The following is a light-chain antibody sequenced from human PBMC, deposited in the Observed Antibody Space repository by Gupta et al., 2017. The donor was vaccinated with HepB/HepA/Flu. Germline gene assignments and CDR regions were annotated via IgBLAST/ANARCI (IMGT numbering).Light chain of an antibody. V-gene: IGKV1-33*01. J-gene: IGKJ4*01. CDR1: QDIRNY. Sequence: DIQMTQSPSSLSASVGDRVTTTCQASQDIRNYLNWYQQQPGKAPKILIYEASKLETGVPARVSGSGSGTDFTGDIRRMQPEDIETYYCQHSKTFGGGTKVEIK. CDR2: EAS. CDR3: QHSKT.